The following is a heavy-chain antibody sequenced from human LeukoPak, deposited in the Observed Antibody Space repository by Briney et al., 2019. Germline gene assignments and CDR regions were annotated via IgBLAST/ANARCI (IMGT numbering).Heavy chain of an antibody. V-gene: IGHV3-7*01. CDR2: IKQDGSEK. D-gene: IGHD3-10*01. CDR3: ARVRGSGSYEGNFDY. Sequence: GGSLRLSCAASGFTFSSYWMSWVRQAPGKGLEWVANIKQDGSEKYYVDSVKGRFTISRDNAKNSLYLQMNSLRAEDTAMYYCARVRGSGSYEGNFDYWGQGTLVTVSS. J-gene: IGHJ4*02. CDR1: GFTFSSYW.